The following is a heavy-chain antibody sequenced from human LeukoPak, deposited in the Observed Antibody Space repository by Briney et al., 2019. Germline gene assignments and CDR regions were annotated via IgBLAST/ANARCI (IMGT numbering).Heavy chain of an antibody. Sequence: PGGSLRLSCAASGFTFSSYSMNWVRQAPGKGLEWVSSISSSSSYIYYADSVKGRFTISRDNAKNSLYLQMNSLRAEDTAVYYCARGTVTTDPLRSYFYGMDVWGQGTTVTVSS. D-gene: IGHD4-17*01. CDR2: ISSSSSYI. CDR3: ARGTVTTDPLRSYFYGMDV. J-gene: IGHJ6*02. V-gene: IGHV3-21*01. CDR1: GFTFSSYS.